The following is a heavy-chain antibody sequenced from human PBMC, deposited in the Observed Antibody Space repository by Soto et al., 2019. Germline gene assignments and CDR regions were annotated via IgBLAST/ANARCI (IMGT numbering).Heavy chain of an antibody. CDR1: GYSFTSYW. Sequence: PGAALKISCKGSGYSFTSYWISGVRQMPGKGLEWMGRIDPSDSYTNYSPSFQGHVTISADKSISTAYLQWSSLKASDTAMYYCARQRKPYASSNYYYYYYGMDVWRQGTTVPVSS. J-gene: IGHJ6*02. V-gene: IGHV5-10-1*01. D-gene: IGHD3-22*01. CDR3: ARQRKPYASSNYYYYYYGMDV. CDR2: IDPSDSYT.